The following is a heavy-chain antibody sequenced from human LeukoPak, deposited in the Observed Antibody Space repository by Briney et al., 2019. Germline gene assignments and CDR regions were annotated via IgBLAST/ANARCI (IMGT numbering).Heavy chain of an antibody. V-gene: IGHV1-2*02. CDR1: GYTFTGYC. CDR3: ARGNDDILTGFYSDY. D-gene: IGHD3-9*01. CDR2: INPNSGGT. J-gene: IGHJ4*02. Sequence: ASVKVSCKASGYTFTGYCMHWVRQAPGQGLEWMGWINPNSGGTNYAQEFQGRVTMTRDTSISTAYMELSRLRSDDTAVYYCARGNDDILTGFYSDYWGQGTLVTVSS.